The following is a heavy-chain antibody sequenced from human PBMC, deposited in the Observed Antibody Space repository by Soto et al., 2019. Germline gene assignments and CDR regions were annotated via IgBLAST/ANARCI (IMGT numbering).Heavy chain of an antibody. D-gene: IGHD5-18*01. CDR3: ARSSGYSYGFDY. V-gene: IGHV1-3*01. Sequence: ASVKVSCKASGYSFTNYAIQWVRQAPGQSLEWMGWINAGDGRTRYSEKYQGRVTITRDTSASIAYMELRSLRSDDTAVYYCARSSGYSYGFDYWGQGTLVTVSS. J-gene: IGHJ4*02. CDR2: INAGDGRT. CDR1: GYSFTNYA.